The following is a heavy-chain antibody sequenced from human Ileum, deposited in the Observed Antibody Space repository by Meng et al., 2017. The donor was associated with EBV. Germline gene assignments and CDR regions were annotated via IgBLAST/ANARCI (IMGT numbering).Heavy chain of an antibody. CDR3: ASFPPPGKQWLVTDY. CDR2: IYHSGST. CDR1: GGSISSSNW. D-gene: IGHD6-19*01. Sequence: QVPLQDAGPGLVKPSGTLSLTCAVSGGSISSSNWWSWVRQPPGKGLEWIGEIYHSGSTNYNPSLKSRVTISVDKSKNQFSLKLSSVTAADTAVYYCASFPPPGKQWLVTDYWGQGTLVTVSS. V-gene: IGHV4-4*02. J-gene: IGHJ4*02.